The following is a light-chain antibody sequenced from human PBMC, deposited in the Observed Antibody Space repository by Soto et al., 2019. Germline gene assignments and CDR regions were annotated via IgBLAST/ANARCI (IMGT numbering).Light chain of an antibody. V-gene: IGKV3-20*01. CDR3: QQYSNSAWT. CDR2: GAS. J-gene: IGKJ1*01. CDR1: QSVSSSY. Sequence: EIVLTQSPGTLSLSPGERATLSCRASQSVSSSYLGWYQKKPGQAPRLLIFGASRRATGIPDRFSGSGSESDVTLTISRLEPEDFAVYYCQQYSNSAWTFGQGTRVEI.